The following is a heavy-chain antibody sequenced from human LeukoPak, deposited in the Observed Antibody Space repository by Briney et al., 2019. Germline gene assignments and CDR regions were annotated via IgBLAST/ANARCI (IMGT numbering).Heavy chain of an antibody. CDR2: IYYSGST. CDR3: ARRRDYTYDY. D-gene: IGHD2-2*02. CDR1: GGSFSGCY. Sequence: SETLSLTCAVYGGSFSGCYWSWIRQPPGKGLEWIGYIYYSGSTNYNPSLKSRVTISVDTSKNQFSLKLNSVTAADTAVYYCARRRDYTYDYWGQGTLVTVSS. J-gene: IGHJ4*02. V-gene: IGHV4-59*08.